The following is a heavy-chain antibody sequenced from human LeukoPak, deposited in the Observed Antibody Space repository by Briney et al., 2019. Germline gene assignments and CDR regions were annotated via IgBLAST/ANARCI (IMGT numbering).Heavy chain of an antibody. Sequence: PGGSLRLSCAASGFTFSSYAMSWARQAPGKGLEWVSRINEDGSITNYADSVKGRFSISRDNAKNTLYLQMNSLRAEDTAVYYCGRDLGGRSGYWGQGTLVTVSS. CDR1: GFTFSSYA. J-gene: IGHJ4*02. CDR3: GRDLGGRSGY. V-gene: IGHV3-74*01. CDR2: INEDGSIT. D-gene: IGHD1-26*01.